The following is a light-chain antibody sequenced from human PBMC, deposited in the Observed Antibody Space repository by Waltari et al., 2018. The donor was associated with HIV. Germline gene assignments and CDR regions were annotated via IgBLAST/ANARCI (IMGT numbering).Light chain of an antibody. Sequence: QSALTQPASVSASPGQSITISCTGTRSDVGGYNFVPWYQQHPGKAPHLMIYEVFHRPSGVSNRFSGFKSANTSSLTISGLQAEDEAYYYCSSYTSSSTWVFGGGTKLTVL. CDR3: SSYTSSSTWV. CDR2: EVF. V-gene: IGLV2-14*01. CDR1: RSDVGGYNF. J-gene: IGLJ3*02.